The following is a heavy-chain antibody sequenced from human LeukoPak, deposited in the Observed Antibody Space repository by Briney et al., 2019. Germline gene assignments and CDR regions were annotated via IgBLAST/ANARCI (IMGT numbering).Heavy chain of an antibody. D-gene: IGHD5-18*01. CDR3: ARDFRQLWLRTFDY. Sequence: GGSLRLSCAASGFTFSDYYMIWVRQTPGNGLDWVSYISHSGTPIYYADSVKGRFTISRDNAKNSLYLQMNSLRAEDTAVYYCARDFRQLWLRTFDYWGQGTLVTVSS. V-gene: IGHV3-11*04. J-gene: IGHJ4*02. CDR1: GFTFSDYY. CDR2: ISHSGTPI.